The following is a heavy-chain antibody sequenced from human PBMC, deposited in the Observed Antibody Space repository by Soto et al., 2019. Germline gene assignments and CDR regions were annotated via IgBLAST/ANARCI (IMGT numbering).Heavy chain of an antibody. D-gene: IGHD6-13*01. CDR3: AREGGSSWYFDY. Sequence: HPGGSLRLSCAASGFTFSSYGMHWVRQAPGKGLEWVAVIWYDGSNKYYADSVKGRFTISRDNSKNTLYLQMNSLRAEDTAVYYCAREGGSSWYFDYWGQGTLVTVSS. CDR1: GFTFSSYG. J-gene: IGHJ4*02. CDR2: IWYDGSNK. V-gene: IGHV3-33*01.